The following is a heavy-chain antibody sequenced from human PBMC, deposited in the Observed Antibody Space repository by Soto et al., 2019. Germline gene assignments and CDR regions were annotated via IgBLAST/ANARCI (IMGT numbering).Heavy chain of an antibody. D-gene: IGHD2-15*01. Sequence: SETLSLTCTVSGASISSGDYYWSWIRQRPGKGLEWIGYIYYSGSTYYNPSLKSRVTLSVVTSTNQFSLEVNSVTAADTAVYFCARASGFLVSDLIWGQGALVTVSS. CDR1: GASISSGDYY. J-gene: IGHJ4*02. CDR2: IYYSGST. V-gene: IGHV4-30-4*01. CDR3: ARASGFLVSDLI.